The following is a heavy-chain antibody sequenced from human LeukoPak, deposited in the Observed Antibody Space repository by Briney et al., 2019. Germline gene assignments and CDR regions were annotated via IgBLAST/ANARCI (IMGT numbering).Heavy chain of an antibody. CDR1: GGSISSGGYY. V-gene: IGHV4-31*03. CDR2: IYYSGST. J-gene: IGHJ4*02. Sequence: PSETLSLTCTVSGGSISSGGYYWSWIRQHPGKGLEWIGYIYYSGSTYYNPSLKSRVTISVDTSKNQFSLKLSSVTAADTAVYYCARVGVGYYDVDYWGQGTLVTVSS. CDR3: ARVGVGYYDVDY. D-gene: IGHD3-22*01.